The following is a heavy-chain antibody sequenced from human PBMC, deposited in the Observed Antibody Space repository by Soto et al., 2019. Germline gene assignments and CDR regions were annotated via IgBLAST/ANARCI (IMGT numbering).Heavy chain of an antibody. Sequence: SETLSLTCTVSGGSISSGGYYWSWIRQHPGKGLEWLGYIYYSGSTYYNPSLKSRVTISVDTSKNQFSLKLSSVTAADTAVYYCARAKLMNTASFDIWGQGTMVTVSS. CDR2: IYYSGST. J-gene: IGHJ3*02. D-gene: IGHD2-2*02. V-gene: IGHV4-31*03. CDR1: GGSISSGGYY. CDR3: ARAKLMNTASFDI.